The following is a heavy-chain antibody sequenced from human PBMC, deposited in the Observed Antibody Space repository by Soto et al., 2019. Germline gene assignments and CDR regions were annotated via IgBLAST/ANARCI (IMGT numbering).Heavy chain of an antibody. CDR2: IAYSGDT. CDR1: GGSIISADSY. Sequence: SETLSLTCAVSGGSIISADSYWFWIRKHPGKGLEWIGYIAYSGDTYYNPSLRSRVTITADTSENKFSLTLKSVTAADTAVYYCARDAIRGSAAMKTYWGLGTLVTVSS. J-gene: IGHJ4*02. V-gene: IGHV4-31*11. CDR3: ARDAIRGSAAMKTY.